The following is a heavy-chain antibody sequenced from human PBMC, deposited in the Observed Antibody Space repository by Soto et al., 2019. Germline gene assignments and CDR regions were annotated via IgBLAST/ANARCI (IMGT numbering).Heavy chain of an antibody. CDR2: TYYRSKWYN. Sequence: PSQTLSLTCAISGDSVSSNSAAWNWIRHSPSRGLEWLGRTYYRSKWYNDYAISVRSRITINPDTSKNQFSLQLNSVTPEDTAVYFCARDGPARDVHNYFYYYGMDVWGQGTTVTVSS. CDR3: ARDGPARDVHNYFYYYGMDV. J-gene: IGHJ6*02. CDR1: GDSVSSNSAA. V-gene: IGHV6-1*01.